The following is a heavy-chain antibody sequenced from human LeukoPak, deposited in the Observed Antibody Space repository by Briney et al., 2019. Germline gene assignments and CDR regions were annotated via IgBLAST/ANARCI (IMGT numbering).Heavy chain of an antibody. J-gene: IGHJ3*01. Sequence: PSETLSLTCTVSGGSISDYYWNWIRQPPGKGLEWIGYIYTSGTTNYNPSLKSRVTISVDTSKNQFSLDLSSVTAADSAVYYCARQKCTSASCLTKNAFDVWGQGTMVTVSS. CDR2: IYTSGTT. CDR1: GGSISDYY. V-gene: IGHV4-4*09. D-gene: IGHD2-2*01. CDR3: ARQKCTSASCLTKNAFDV.